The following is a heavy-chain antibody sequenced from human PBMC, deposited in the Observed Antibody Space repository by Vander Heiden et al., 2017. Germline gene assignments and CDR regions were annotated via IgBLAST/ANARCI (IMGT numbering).Heavy chain of an antibody. CDR1: GFTFSVYG. CDR2: ISYDGNNK. J-gene: IGHJ3*02. Sequence: QVHLVESGGGVVQPGRSLRLSCAASGFTFSVYGMHWVRQAPGKGLEWVAVISYDGNNKYYADSVKGRLTISRDNSKNTLYLQMNSLRAEDTAVYYCAKAQGQIWQMAFDIWGLGTMVTVSS. CDR3: AKAQGQIWQMAFDI. D-gene: IGHD5-18*01. V-gene: IGHV3-30*18.